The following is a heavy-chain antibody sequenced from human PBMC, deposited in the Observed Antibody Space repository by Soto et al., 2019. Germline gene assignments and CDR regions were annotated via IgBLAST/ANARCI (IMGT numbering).Heavy chain of an antibody. CDR2: ISAYNGNT. V-gene: IGHV1-18*01. D-gene: IGHD3-3*01. CDR3: ARGRTAYYDFWSGYPHAFDI. J-gene: IGHJ3*02. Sequence: ASVKVSCTASGYTFTSYGISWVRQAPGQGLEWMGWISAYNGNTNYAQKLQGRVTMTTDTSTSTAYMELRSLRSDDTAVYYCARGRTAYYDFWSGYPHAFDIWGQGTMVTVSS. CDR1: GYTFTSYG.